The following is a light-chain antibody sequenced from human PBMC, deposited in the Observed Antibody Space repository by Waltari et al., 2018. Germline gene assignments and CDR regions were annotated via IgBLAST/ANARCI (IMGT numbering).Light chain of an antibody. V-gene: IGKV3-15*01. CDR2: GAY. J-gene: IGKJ4*01. CDR3: QQRSNWLT. CDR1: QSVGSN. Sequence: EIVMTQSPPTLSVSPGDTASLSCRASQSVGSNLAWYQQKPGQAPRLLIYGAYNRATGIPARFSGSGSGTEFTLTISSLEPEDFAVYYCQQRSNWLTFGGGTKVEIK.